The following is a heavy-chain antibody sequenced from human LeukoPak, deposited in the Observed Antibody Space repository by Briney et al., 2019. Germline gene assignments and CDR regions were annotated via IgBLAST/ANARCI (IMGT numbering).Heavy chain of an antibody. CDR1: GGSINDYY. CDR2: IYYSGTT. Sequence: PSETLSLTCTVSGGSINDYYWSWIRQPPGEGLEWIGNIYYSGTTSYNPSLESRVIISVDTSKNQFSLKLNSVTAADTAVYYCARGPYDSSGYYWYFDLWGRGTLVTVSS. D-gene: IGHD3-22*01. J-gene: IGHJ2*01. V-gene: IGHV4-59*01. CDR3: ARGPYDSSGYYWYFDL.